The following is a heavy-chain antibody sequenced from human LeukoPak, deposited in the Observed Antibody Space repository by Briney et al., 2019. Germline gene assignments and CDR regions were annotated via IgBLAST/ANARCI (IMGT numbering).Heavy chain of an antibody. CDR2: IYHSGST. D-gene: IGHD2-2*01. CDR3: VRVDPYCSSTSCYHFDY. J-gene: IGHJ4*02. Sequence: SETLSLTCTVSGFSINSNYFWGWIRQPPGKGLEWIASIYHSGSTYYSPSLNSRVTISVDTSKNQLSLKVNSVTAADTAVYYCVRVDPYCSSTSCYHFDYWGQGTLVTVSS. V-gene: IGHV4-38-2*02. CDR1: GFSINSNYF.